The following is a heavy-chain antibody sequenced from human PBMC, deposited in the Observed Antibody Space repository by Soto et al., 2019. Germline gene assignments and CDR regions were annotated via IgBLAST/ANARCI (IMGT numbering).Heavy chain of an antibody. CDR2: TRNKANSYTT. Sequence: GGSLRLSCAASGFTLSDHYMDWVRQAPGKGLEWIGRTRNKANSYTTEYAASVKGRFIISRDNSKNSVYLQMNSLNTDDTAVYYCARGRFSFDFWGQGTLVTVSS. J-gene: IGHJ4*02. D-gene: IGHD3-3*01. CDR1: GFTLSDHY. CDR3: ARGRFSFDF. V-gene: IGHV3-72*01.